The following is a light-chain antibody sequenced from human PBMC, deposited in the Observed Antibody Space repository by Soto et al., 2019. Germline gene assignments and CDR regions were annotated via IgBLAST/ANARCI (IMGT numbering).Light chain of an antibody. V-gene: IGKV1-12*01. CDR3: QQANSFPFT. CDR2: GAS. J-gene: IGKJ3*01. Sequence: IQLTQSPSSLSASVGDRVTITCRASQGLNTNLAWYQQKPGKSPKLLMYGASTLQSGVPSRFSGSGSGTDFTLTISSLQPEDFATYYCQQANSFPFTFGPGTKVDIK. CDR1: QGLNTN.